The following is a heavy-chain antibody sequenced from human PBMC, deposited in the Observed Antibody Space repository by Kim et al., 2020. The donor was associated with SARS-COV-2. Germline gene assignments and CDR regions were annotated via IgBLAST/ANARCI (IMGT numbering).Heavy chain of an antibody. CDR3: ARVLGKRYYYGMDV. CDR1: GFTFSSYA. CDR2: ISSNGGST. D-gene: IGHD1-26*01. J-gene: IGHJ6*02. Sequence: GGSLRLSCAASGFTFSSYAMHWVRQAPGKGLEYVSAISSNGGSTYYANSVKGRFTISRDNSKNTLYLQMGSLRAEDMAVYYCARVLGKRYYYGMDVWGQGTTVTVSS. V-gene: IGHV3-64*01.